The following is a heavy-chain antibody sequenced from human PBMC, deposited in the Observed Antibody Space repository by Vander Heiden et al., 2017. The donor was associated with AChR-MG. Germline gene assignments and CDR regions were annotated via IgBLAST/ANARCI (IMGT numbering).Heavy chain of an antibody. CDR3: ARGLLRYFDWSPKVWFDP. V-gene: IGHV4-34*01. Sequence: QVQLQQWGAGLLKPSETLSLPCAVYGGSFSGYYWSWIRQPPGKGLEWIGEINHSGSTNYNPSLKSRVTISVDTSKNQFSLKLSSVTAADTAVYYCARGLLRYFDWSPKVWFDPWGQGTLVTVSS. CDR1: GGSFSGYY. J-gene: IGHJ5*02. CDR2: INHSGST. D-gene: IGHD3-9*01.